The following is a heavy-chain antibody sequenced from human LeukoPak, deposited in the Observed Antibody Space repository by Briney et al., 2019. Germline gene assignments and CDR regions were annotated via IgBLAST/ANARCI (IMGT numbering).Heavy chain of an antibody. V-gene: IGHV3-21*01. J-gene: IGHJ4*02. D-gene: IGHD1-14*01. CDR2: ISSSSSYI. CDR3: SRILSPRRRTGEPKYYFHY. CDR1: GFTFSSYS. Sequence: GGSLSLSCAASGFTFSSYSMMWVRQAPGRGLEWVSSISSSSSYIYYTHSVRGRLTLYRNNAKNSLYLQMNSLRAEDTAVYFCSRILSPRRRTGEPKYYFHYWGQGALVTVSS.